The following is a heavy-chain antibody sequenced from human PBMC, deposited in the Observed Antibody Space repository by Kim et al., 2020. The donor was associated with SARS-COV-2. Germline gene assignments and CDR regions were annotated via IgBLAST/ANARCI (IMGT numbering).Heavy chain of an antibody. D-gene: IGHD6-19*01. CDR1: GYSFTSYW. J-gene: IGHJ6*02. CDR3: ARHEWLDYYYYYGMDV. CDR2: IDPSDSYT. Sequence: GESLKISCKGSGYSFTSYWISWVRQMPGKGLEWMGRIDPSDSYTNYSPSFQGHVTISADKSISTAYLQWSSLKASDTAMYYCARHEWLDYYYYYGMDVWGQGTTVTVSS. V-gene: IGHV5-10-1*01.